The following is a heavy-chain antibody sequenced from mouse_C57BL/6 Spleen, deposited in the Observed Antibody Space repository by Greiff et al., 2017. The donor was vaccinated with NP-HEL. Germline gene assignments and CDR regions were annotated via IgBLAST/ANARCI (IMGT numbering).Heavy chain of an antibody. V-gene: IGHV1-85*01. J-gene: IGHJ3*01. Sequence: VQLQQSGPELVKPGATVKLSCKASGYTFTSYDINWVKQRPGQGLEWIGWIYPRDGSTKYNEKFKGKATLTVDTSSSTAYMELHSLTSEDSAVYFCATKGPFAYWGQGTLVTVSA. CDR1: GYTFTSYD. CDR3: ATKGPFAY. CDR2: IYPRDGST.